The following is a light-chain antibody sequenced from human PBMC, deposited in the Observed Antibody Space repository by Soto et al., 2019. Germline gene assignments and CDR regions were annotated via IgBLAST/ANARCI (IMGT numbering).Light chain of an antibody. J-gene: IGKJ1*01. CDR1: QDISTW. CDR2: AAS. V-gene: IGKV1-12*01. CDR3: QQTNSFPRT. Sequence: DIQMTQSPSSVSASVGDSVTITCRASQDISTWLAWYQQKPGKAPNLLIYAASSLQSGVPSRFSGSGSGTDFTLTITSLQPEDIATYYCQQTNSFPRTFGQGTKVEGK.